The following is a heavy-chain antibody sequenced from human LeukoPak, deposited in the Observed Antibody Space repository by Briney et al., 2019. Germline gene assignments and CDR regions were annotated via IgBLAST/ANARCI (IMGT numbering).Heavy chain of an antibody. J-gene: IGHJ4*02. CDR2: INNDGSYT. CDR3: TRGVEDSSVSIWY. Sequence: GGSLRLSCVASAFTISNYWMHWVRQVPGKGLVWVARINNDGSYTTYAGSVEGRFTISRDNAKNTLYLQMNSLRAEDTAVYYCTRGVEDSSVSIWYWGQGTLVTVSS. V-gene: IGHV3-74*01. D-gene: IGHD6-6*01. CDR1: AFTISNYW.